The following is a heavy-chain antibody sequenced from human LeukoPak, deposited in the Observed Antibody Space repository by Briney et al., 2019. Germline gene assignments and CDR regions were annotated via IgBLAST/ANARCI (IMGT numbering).Heavy chain of an antibody. Sequence: SETLSLTCTVSGGSISSSTYYWGWIRQPPGKGLEWFGSIYYSGSTYYNPSLKSRVTISVDTSKNQFSLKLRSVTAADTAVYYCARGDDYSPLGWFDPWGQGTLVTVSS. CDR3: ARGDDYSPLGWFDP. D-gene: IGHD2-15*01. CDR2: IYYSGST. V-gene: IGHV4-39*07. J-gene: IGHJ5*02. CDR1: GGSISSSTYY.